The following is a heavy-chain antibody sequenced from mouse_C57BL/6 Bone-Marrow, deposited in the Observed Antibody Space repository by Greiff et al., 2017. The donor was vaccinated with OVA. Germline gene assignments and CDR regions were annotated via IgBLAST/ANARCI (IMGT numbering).Heavy chain of an antibody. V-gene: IGHV1-59*01. CDR1: GYTFTSYW. CDR3: ARIRLRGWYFEV. D-gene: IGHD1-1*01. CDR2: IDPSDSYT. J-gene: IGHJ1*03. Sequence: QVQLQQPGAELVRPGTSVKLSCKASGYTFTSYWMHWVKQRPGQGLEWIGVIDPSDSYTNYNQKFKGKATLTVDTSSSTAYMQLSSLTSEDSAVYYCARIRLRGWYFEVWGTGTTVTVSS.